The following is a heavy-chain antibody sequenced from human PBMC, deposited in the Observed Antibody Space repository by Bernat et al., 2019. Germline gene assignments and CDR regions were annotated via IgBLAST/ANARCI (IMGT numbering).Heavy chain of an antibody. V-gene: IGHV1-69*09. CDR2: RIPILGIA. Sequence: VGRGGSGAEGKKPGSSVQVSCKASGGTVSSSTISGVRPAPGQGLEWMGRRIPILGIANYAQKFQGRVTITADKSQSTAYMVLSSLRSEEPAVYYCARDKLLPQYYYDSMDVWRQATTFTVS. CDR1: GGTVSSST. D-gene: IGHD2-15*01. CDR3: ARDKLLPQYYYDSMDV. J-gene: IGHJ6*02.